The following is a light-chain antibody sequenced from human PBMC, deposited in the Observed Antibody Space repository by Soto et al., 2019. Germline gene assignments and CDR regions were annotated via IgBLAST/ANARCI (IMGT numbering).Light chain of an antibody. V-gene: IGKV3-20*01. CDR3: QQYGSSPNT. Sequence: EIVLTQSPGTLSLSPGERATLSCRASQSVRSSYLAWYQQKPGQAPRLLIYGASSRATGLPDRFRGSGSGTDFTLTISRLEPEDFAVNYCQQYGSSPNTFGQGTKLEIK. J-gene: IGKJ2*01. CDR2: GAS. CDR1: QSVRSSY.